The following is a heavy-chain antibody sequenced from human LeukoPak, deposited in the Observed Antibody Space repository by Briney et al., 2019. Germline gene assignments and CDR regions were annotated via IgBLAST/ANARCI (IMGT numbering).Heavy chain of an antibody. Sequence: PSESLSLTCAVYGGSFSGYYWSWIRQPPGKGLEWIGEINHSGSTNYNPSLKSRVTISVDTSKNHFSLKLSSVTAADTAVYYCARGRVYYGAEGWFDPWGQGTLVTVSS. CDR1: GGSFSGYY. D-gene: IGHD4-17*01. CDR3: ARGRVYYGAEGWFDP. CDR2: INHSGST. V-gene: IGHV4-34*01. J-gene: IGHJ5*02.